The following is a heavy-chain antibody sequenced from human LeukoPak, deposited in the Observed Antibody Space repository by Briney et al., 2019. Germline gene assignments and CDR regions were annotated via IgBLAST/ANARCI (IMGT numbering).Heavy chain of an antibody. J-gene: IGHJ4*02. CDR3: AKDPSYLGSGSYYKD. CDR2: ISSSGSTI. D-gene: IGHD3-10*01. V-gene: IGHV3-11*01. CDR1: GFTFSDYY. Sequence: GGSLRLSCAASGFTFSDYYMSWIRQAPGKGLEWVSYISSSGSTIYYADSVKGRFTISRDNSKNTLYLQMNSLRAEDTAVYYCAKDPSYLGSGSYYKDWGQGTLVTVSS.